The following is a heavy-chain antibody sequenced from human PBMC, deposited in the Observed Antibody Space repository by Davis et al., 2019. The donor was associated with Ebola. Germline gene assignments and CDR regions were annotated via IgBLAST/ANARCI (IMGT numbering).Heavy chain of an antibody. Sequence: MPSETLSLTCTVSGGSISSSSYYWSWIRQPPGKGLEWIGEINHSGSTNYNPSLKSRVTISVDTSKNQFSLKLSSVTAADTAVYYCARVGVVPAAMGEVHYYYGMDVWGQGTTVTVSS. CDR1: GGSISSSSYY. CDR2: INHSGST. D-gene: IGHD2-2*01. CDR3: ARVGVVPAAMGEVHYYYGMDV. J-gene: IGHJ6*02. V-gene: IGHV4-39*07.